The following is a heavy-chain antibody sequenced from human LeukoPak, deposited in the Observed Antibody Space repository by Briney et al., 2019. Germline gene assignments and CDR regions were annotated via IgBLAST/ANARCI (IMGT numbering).Heavy chain of an antibody. Sequence: AGSLRLSCAAPGFTFSSYAMHWVRQAPVKGLEWVAVISYDGSNKYYADSVKGRFTISRDNSKNTLYLQMNSLRAEDTAVYYCARDGPDFDLWGRGTLVTVSS. CDR2: ISYDGSNK. J-gene: IGHJ2*01. CDR1: GFTFSSYA. V-gene: IGHV3-30-3*01. CDR3: ARDGPDFDL.